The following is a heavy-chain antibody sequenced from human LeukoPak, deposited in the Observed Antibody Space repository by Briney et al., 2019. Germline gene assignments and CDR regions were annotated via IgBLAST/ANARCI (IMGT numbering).Heavy chain of an antibody. J-gene: IGHJ4*02. Sequence: SETLSLTCAVYGRSFSGYYRSWIRQPPGKGLEWIGEINHSGSTNYNPSLKSRVTISVDTSKNQFSLKLSSVTAADTAVYYCARFPGYSSSHHDYWGQGTLVTVSS. V-gene: IGHV4-34*01. CDR2: INHSGST. CDR1: GRSFSGYY. D-gene: IGHD6-13*01. CDR3: ARFPGYSSSHHDY.